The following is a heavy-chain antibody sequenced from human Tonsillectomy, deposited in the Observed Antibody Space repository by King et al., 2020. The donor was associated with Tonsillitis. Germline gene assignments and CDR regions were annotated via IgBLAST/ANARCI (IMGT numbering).Heavy chain of an antibody. Sequence: QLVQSGAEVKKPGASVKVSCKASGYTLTNHGISWVRQAPGQGLEWMGWISAYNVNTNSAQKFQGRVTMTTDTSTSTAYMELRSLRSDDTAVYYCARRIAVAGTGYYYGMDVWGQGTTVTVSS. V-gene: IGHV1-18*04. CDR3: ARRIAVAGTGYYYGMDV. CDR1: GYTLTNHG. CDR2: ISAYNVNT. J-gene: IGHJ6*02. D-gene: IGHD6-19*01.